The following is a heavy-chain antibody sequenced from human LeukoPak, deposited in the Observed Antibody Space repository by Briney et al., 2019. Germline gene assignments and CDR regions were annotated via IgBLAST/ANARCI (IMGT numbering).Heavy chain of an antibody. D-gene: IGHD3-10*01. CDR2: INLRTRGI. J-gene: IGHJ4*02. Sequence: GASVKVSCKASGFTFTAYYLHWVRQAPGQGLEYMGCINLRTRGIKYTQKFQGRVIMTWDTSVTTAYMELSRLNSDDTALYYCARERSDSGGFDDWGQGTLVTVST. V-gene: IGHV1-2*02. CDR3: ARERSDSGGFDD. CDR1: GFTFTAYY.